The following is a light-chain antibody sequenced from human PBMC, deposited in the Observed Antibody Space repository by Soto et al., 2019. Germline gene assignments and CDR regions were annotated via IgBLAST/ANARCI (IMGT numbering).Light chain of an antibody. V-gene: IGKV1-5*03. Sequence: DIHMTQSPSTLTATEGDRXXXXXLASQSISRWLAWVQQKPGKGPNLLIYKASRLKSGGPSRFSGSGSGTDFTFTISSLQPEDIAAYYTEQYDNLISSGGRTKV. CDR3: EQYDNLIS. J-gene: IGKJ4*01. CDR1: QSISRW. CDR2: KAS.